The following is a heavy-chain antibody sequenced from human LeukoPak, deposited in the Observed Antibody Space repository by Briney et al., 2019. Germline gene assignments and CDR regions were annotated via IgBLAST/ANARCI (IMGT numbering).Heavy chain of an antibody. CDR2: MYGSGGTT. CDR1: GFTFSTYA. Sequence: GESLRLSCAASGFTFSTYAMSWVRQAPGKGLEWVSTMYGSGGTTYYADSVKGRFTISRDNSKNTLNLQMNSLRAEDTAVYYCAKDEVVGATSDCWGQGTLVTASS. V-gene: IGHV3-23*01. J-gene: IGHJ4*02. CDR3: AKDEVVGATSDC. D-gene: IGHD1-26*01.